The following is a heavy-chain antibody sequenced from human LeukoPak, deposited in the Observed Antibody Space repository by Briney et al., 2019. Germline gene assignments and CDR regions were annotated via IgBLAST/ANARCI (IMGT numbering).Heavy chain of an antibody. V-gene: IGHV4-39*01. D-gene: IGHD3-10*01. CDR2: IYYSGST. J-gene: IGHJ5*02. CDR1: GGSISSSSYY. CDR3: ARSYGSGRLHNWLDP. Sequence: PSETLSLTCTVSGGSISSSSYYWAWIRQPPGKGLEWIGNIYYSGSTYYNPSLKSRVTMSVDTSKNQFSLKLTSVTTADTAVYYCARSYGSGRLHNWLDPWGQGTLVTVSS.